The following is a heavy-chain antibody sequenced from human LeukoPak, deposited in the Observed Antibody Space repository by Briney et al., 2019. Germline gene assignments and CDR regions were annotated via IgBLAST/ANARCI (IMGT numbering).Heavy chain of an antibody. CDR3: ARTRWPEDY. D-gene: IGHD4-23*01. CDR1: GFIFTEYS. CDR2: LNQDGSHK. V-gene: IGHV3-7*01. Sequence: PGGSLRLTCTASGFIFTEYSMSWVRQAQGKGLEWVANLNQDGSHKNYADSVKGRFTISRDNSQNSVYLQMNSLRGDDTALYYCARTRWPEDYWGQGTLVTVSS. J-gene: IGHJ4*02.